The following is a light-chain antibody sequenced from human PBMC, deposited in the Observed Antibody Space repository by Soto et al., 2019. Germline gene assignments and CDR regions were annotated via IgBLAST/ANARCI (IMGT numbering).Light chain of an antibody. V-gene: IGLV1-44*01. CDR1: SSNNGSNA. Sequence: QSVLTQPPSASGTPGQRVTISCSGSSSNNGSNAVNWYQQFLGTAPKLLIYTDNQRPSGVPDRFSGSKSGTSASLAISGLQSEDEADYFCAAWDGSLNAYVFGTGTKVTVL. CDR2: TDN. CDR3: AAWDGSLNAYV. J-gene: IGLJ1*01.